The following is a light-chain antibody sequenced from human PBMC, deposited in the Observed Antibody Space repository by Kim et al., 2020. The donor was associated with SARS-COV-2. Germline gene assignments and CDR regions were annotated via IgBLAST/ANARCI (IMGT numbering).Light chain of an antibody. Sequence: GQNVAISCSGSSSNIGNNSVSWYQQLPGTAPKLFIYDNTERPSGIPDRFSGSKSGTSATLGITGLHTGDEADYYCGTWDSSLSTVVFGGGTKVTVL. CDR3: GTWDSSLSTVV. CDR1: SSNIGNNS. V-gene: IGLV1-51*01. J-gene: IGLJ2*01. CDR2: DNT.